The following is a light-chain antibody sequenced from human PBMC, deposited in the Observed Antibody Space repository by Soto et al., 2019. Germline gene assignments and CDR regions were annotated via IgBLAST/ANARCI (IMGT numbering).Light chain of an antibody. CDR1: QSVSSN. CDR3: QQYHNWPRT. V-gene: IGKV3-15*01. CDR2: AAS. J-gene: IGKJ1*01. Sequence: EIVMTQSPATLSVSPGERATLSCRASQSVSSNLAWYQQKPGQAPRLLIYAASTRATGIPARFSGSGSGTGLTLTISSLQSEDSAVYYCQQYHNWPRTFGQGTKVDIK.